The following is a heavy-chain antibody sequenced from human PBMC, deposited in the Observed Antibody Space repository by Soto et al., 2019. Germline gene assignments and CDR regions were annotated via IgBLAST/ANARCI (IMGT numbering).Heavy chain of an antibody. V-gene: IGHV3-20*04. CDR2: INWNGGKT. CDR1: GFSFSSHG. J-gene: IGHJ4*02. D-gene: IGHD3-10*01. Sequence: EVQLVESGGGVVRPGGSLRLSCAASGFSFSSHGMTWVRQAPGKGLEWVSGINWNGGKTGYADSVKGRFTISRDNAKNSLYLQRNSLRDEDTALYYCAREGYYGSGSYGFDNWGQGTLVTVSS. CDR3: AREGYYGSGSYGFDN.